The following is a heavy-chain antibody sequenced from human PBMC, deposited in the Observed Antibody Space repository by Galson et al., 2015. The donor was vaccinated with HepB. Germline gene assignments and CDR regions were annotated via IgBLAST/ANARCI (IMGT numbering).Heavy chain of an antibody. CDR2: IIPIFGTA. CDR3: AMGITMVRGVSDWYFDL. J-gene: IGHJ2*01. Sequence: SVKVSCKASGGTFSSYATSWVRQAPGQGLEWMGGIIPIFGTANYAQKFQGRVTITADESTSTAYMELSSLRSEDTAVYYCAMGITMVRGVSDWYFDLWGRGTLVTVSS. D-gene: IGHD3-10*01. V-gene: IGHV1-69*13. CDR1: GGTFSSYA.